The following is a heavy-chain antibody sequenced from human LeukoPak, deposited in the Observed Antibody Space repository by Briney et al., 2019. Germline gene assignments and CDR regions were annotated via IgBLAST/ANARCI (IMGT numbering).Heavy chain of an antibody. CDR1: GYTFSSYG. Sequence: GRSLRLSCVASGYTFSSYGMHWVRQAPGKGMQWVAVIWYDESKKYYTDSVKGRFTISRDVSKNTLYLQMNSLRAEDSAMYYCARDGGIGLDYWGQGTLVTVSS. CDR2: IWYDESKK. D-gene: IGHD2-21*01. CDR3: ARDGGIGLDY. V-gene: IGHV3-33*01. J-gene: IGHJ4*02.